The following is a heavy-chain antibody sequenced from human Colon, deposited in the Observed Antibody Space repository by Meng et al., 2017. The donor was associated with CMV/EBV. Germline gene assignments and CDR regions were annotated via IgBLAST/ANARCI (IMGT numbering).Heavy chain of an antibody. CDR1: GFTFSNYW. D-gene: IGHD2-15*01. Sequence: GESLKISCAASGFTFSNYWMSWVRQAPGKGLEWVANIKPDGSEEYYVDSVKGRFTISRDNAKNSQYLQMNSLRAEDTAVYYCTSTGVARAGEHWGQGTLVTVSS. V-gene: IGHV3-7*01. CDR2: IKPDGSEE. CDR3: TSTGVARAGEH. J-gene: IGHJ4*02.